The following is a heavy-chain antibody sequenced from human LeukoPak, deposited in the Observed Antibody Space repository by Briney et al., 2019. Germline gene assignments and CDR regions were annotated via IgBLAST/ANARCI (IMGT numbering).Heavy chain of an antibody. CDR3: ARAAYYYGSGSGVGYYYYYMDV. V-gene: IGHV4-59*06. CDR2: IYSSGST. J-gene: IGHJ6*03. CDR1: GGSISSYY. D-gene: IGHD3-10*01. Sequence: SETLSLTCTVSGGSISSYYWSWIRQHPGKGLEWIGYIYSSGSTYYNPSLKSRITISLEKSKNQFSLKLSSVTAADTAVYYCARAAYYYGSGSGVGYYYYYMDVWGKGTTVTVSS.